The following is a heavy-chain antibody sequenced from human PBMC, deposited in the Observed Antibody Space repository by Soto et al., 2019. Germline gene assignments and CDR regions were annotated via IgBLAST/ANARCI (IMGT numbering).Heavy chain of an antibody. Sequence: QITLKESGPTLVKPTQTLTLTCTFSGFSLSTSRVGVGWIRQPPGKALEWLALIYWDDDKRYSPSLKSRLTITKDTSKNQVVLTMTNMDPVDTATYYCAHTTMIVVDPRGAFDIWGQGTMVTVSS. D-gene: IGHD3-22*01. CDR2: IYWDDDK. V-gene: IGHV2-5*02. CDR3: AHTTMIVVDPRGAFDI. CDR1: GFSLSTSRVG. J-gene: IGHJ3*02.